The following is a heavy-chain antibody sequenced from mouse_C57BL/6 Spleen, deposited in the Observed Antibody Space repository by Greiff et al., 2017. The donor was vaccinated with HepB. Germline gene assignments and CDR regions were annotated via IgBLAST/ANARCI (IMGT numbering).Heavy chain of an antibody. V-gene: IGHV1-55*01. Sequence: QVQLQQSGAELVKPGASVKMSCKASGYTFTSYWITWVKQRPGQGLEWIGDIYPGSGSTNYNEKFKSKATLTVDTSSSTAYMQLSSLTSEDSAVYYCASPYYSNSSYYAMGCWGHGTSVTVSP. D-gene: IGHD2-5*01. CDR1: GYTFTSYW. CDR3: ASPYYSNSSYYAMGC. CDR2: IYPGSGST. J-gene: IGHJ4*01.